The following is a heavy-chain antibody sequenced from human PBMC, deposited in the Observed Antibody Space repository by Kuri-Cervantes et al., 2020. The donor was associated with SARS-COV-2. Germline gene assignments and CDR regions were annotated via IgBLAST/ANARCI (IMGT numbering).Heavy chain of an antibody. CDR3: ARDDTYYYDSDDAFDI. CDR2: ISSSSSYI. D-gene: IGHD3-22*01. Sequence: GESLKISCKASGFALNSWYTHWVRQVPGRELVWVSSISSSSSYIYYADSVKGRFTISRDNAKNSLYLQMNSLRAEDTAVYYCARDDTYYYDSDDAFDIWGQGTMVTVSS. J-gene: IGHJ3*02. V-gene: IGHV3-21*01. CDR1: GFALNSWY.